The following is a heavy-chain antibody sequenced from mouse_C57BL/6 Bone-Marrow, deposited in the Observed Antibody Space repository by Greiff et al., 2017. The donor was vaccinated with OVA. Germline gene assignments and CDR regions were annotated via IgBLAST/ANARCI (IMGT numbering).Heavy chain of an antibody. V-gene: IGHV1-59*01. CDR2: IEPSDSYT. CDR3: ARGLNWL. CDR1: GYTFTSYW. D-gene: IGHD4-1*01. Sequence: QVQLQQPGAELVRPGTSVKLSCKASGYTFTSYWMHWVKQRPGQGLEWIGVIEPSDSYTNYNQKFKGKATLTVDTSSSTAYMQLSSLTSEDSAVYYCARGLNWLWGQGTLVTVSA. J-gene: IGHJ3*02.